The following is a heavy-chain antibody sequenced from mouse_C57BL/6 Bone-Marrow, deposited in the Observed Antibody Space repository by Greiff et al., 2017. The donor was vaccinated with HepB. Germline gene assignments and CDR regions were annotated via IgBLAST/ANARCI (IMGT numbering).Heavy chain of an antibody. D-gene: IGHD3-2*02. CDR1: GYTFTDYY. Sequence: VQLQQSGPELVKPGASVKISCKASGYTFTDYYMNWVKQSHGKSLEWIGDINPNNGGTSYNQKLKGKATLTVDKSSSTAYMELRSLTSEDSAVYYCARGGGTAQATDYWGQGTTLTVSS. CDR2: INPNNGGT. J-gene: IGHJ2*01. CDR3: ARGGGTAQATDY. V-gene: IGHV1-26*01.